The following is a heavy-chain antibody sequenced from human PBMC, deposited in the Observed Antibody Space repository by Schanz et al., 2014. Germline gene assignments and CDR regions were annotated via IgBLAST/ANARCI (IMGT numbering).Heavy chain of an antibody. CDR2: IEFSGGTT. D-gene: IGHD3-10*01. V-gene: IGHV3-23*04. Sequence: DLEESGGGVVQPGRSLRLSCAASGFTFSNHALSWVRQAPGKGLEWVSGIEFSGGTTYYADSVKGRVTISRDNSRNTLFLQMRNLRADDTALYYCAKGKSEVRGIILDYWGQGTMVVVSS. J-gene: IGHJ4*02. CDR1: GFTFSNHA. CDR3: AKGKSEVRGIILDY.